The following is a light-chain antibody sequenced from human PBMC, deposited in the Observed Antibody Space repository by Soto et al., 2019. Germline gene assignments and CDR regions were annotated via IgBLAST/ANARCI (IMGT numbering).Light chain of an antibody. CDR2: HVS. CDR1: SSDVGGCNY. Sequence: HSALTQPASVSGSPGQSITISCTGTSSDVGGCNYVSWYQQHPGKAPKLMIYHVSNRPSGVSNRFSGSKSGNTASLTISGLQAEDEFDYYCSSYTSSSLYVFGTGTKVTVL. V-gene: IGLV2-14*01. CDR3: SSYTSSSLYV. J-gene: IGLJ1*01.